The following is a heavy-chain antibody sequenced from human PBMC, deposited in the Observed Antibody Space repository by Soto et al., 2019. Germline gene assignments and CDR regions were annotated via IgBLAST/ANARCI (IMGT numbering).Heavy chain of an antibody. D-gene: IGHD5-12*01. J-gene: IGHJ6*03. CDR2: INPSGGST. CDR1: GYTFTSYY. Sequence: ASVKVSCKASGYTFTSYYMHWLLQAPGQGLEWMGIINPSGGSTSYAQKFQGRVTMTRDTSTSTVYMELSSLRSEDTAVYYCARDLGYITRTYYYYYMDVWGKGTTVTVSS. V-gene: IGHV1-46*03. CDR3: ARDLGYITRTYYYYYMDV.